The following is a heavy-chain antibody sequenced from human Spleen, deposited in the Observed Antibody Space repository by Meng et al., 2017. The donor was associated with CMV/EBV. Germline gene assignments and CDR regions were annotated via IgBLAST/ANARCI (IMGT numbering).Heavy chain of an antibody. J-gene: IGHJ4*02. V-gene: IGHV3-13*01. CDR3: VRADDQVIVGDY. Sequence: GESLKISCAASGFTFSSNDMHWVRQTTGKGLEWVSAIGTAGDTYYPGSVKGRFTISRDNVKKSLFLQMNSLRGDDTAVYYCVRADDQVIVGDYWGQGTLVTVSS. CDR1: GFTFSSND. D-gene: IGHD1-1*01. CDR2: IGTAGDT.